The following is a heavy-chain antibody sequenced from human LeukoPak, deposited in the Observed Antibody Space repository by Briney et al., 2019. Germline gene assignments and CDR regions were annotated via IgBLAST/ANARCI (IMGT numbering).Heavy chain of an antibody. D-gene: IGHD5-18*01. J-gene: IGHJ4*02. V-gene: IGHV5-10-1*01. Sequence: GESLKISCKGSGYSFTSYWISWVRQMPGKGLEWMGRIDPSDSYTNYSPSFQGHVTISADKSISTAYPQWSSLKASDTAMYYCARHKDTAMAPFDYWGQGTLVTVSS. CDR3: ARHKDTAMAPFDY. CDR2: IDPSDSYT. CDR1: GYSFTSYW.